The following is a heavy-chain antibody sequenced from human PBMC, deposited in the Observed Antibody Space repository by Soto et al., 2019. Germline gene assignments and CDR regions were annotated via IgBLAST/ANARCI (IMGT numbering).Heavy chain of an antibody. CDR1: GYTFTAYP. V-gene: IGHV1-3*01. CDR2: INAANGDT. J-gene: IGHJ4*02. Sequence: GSVKVSCKASGYTFTAYPMHWVRQAPGQRLEWMGWINAANGDTGYSQKFHDRVTFTRDTSATTVYMELSSLTSEDTAVYYCARKDYYGAGVYYFDHWGQGTLVTVSS. D-gene: IGHD3-10*01. CDR3: ARKDYYGAGVYYFDH.